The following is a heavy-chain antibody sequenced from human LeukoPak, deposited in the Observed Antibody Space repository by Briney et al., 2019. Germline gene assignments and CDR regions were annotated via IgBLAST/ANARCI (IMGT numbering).Heavy chain of an antibody. J-gene: IGHJ4*02. D-gene: IGHD5-18*01. Sequence: PSETLSLTCTVSGGSISSGSYYWSWIRQPAGKGLEWIGRIYTSGSTNYNPSLKSRVTISVDTSKNQFSLKLSSVTAADTAVYYCARIGDSYGYHWGQGTLVTVSS. CDR1: GGSISSGSYY. V-gene: IGHV4-61*02. CDR2: IYTSGST. CDR3: ARIGDSYGYH.